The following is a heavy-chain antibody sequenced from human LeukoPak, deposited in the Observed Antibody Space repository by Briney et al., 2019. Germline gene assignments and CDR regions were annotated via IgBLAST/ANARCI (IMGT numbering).Heavy chain of an antibody. CDR2: INHSGST. Sequence: SETLSLTCAVYGGSFSGYYWSWIRQPPGKGLEWIGEINHSGSTNYNPSLKSRVTISVDTSKNQFSLKLSSVTAADTAVYYCARGFNDYGDYGAFDIWGQGTMVTVSS. CDR1: GGSFSGYY. D-gene: IGHD4-17*01. J-gene: IGHJ3*02. CDR3: ARGFNDYGDYGAFDI. V-gene: IGHV4-34*01.